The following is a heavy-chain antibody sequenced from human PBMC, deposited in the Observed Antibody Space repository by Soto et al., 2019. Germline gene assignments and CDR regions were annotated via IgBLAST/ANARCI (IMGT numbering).Heavy chain of an antibody. J-gene: IGHJ4*02. D-gene: IGHD2-2*01. CDR1: GFTFSTYW. V-gene: IGHV3-7*03. CDR3: ARDERGSTPLAY. Sequence: GGSLRLSCAASGFTFSTYWMSWVRQAPGQGLEWVANIKQDGSEKYYVDSVKGRFTISRDNAKNSLYLQMNSLRAADTAVYYCARDERGSTPLAYWGQGTLVTVSS. CDR2: IKQDGSEK.